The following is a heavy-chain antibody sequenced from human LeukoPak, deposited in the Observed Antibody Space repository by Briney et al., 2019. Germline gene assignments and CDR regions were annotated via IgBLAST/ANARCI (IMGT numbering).Heavy chain of an antibody. CDR3: ARVDSSSHDAFDT. Sequence: GGSLRLSCAASGFTFSSYWMSWVRQAPGKGLEWVANIKQDGSEKYYVDSVKGRFTISRDNAKNSLYLQMNSLRAEDTAVYYCARVDSSSHDAFDTWGQGTMVTVSS. J-gene: IGHJ3*02. CDR2: IKQDGSEK. CDR1: GFTFSSYW. D-gene: IGHD6-13*01. V-gene: IGHV3-7*01.